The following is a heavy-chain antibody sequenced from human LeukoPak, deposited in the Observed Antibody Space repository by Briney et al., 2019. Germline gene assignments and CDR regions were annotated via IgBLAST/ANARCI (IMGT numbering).Heavy chain of an antibody. V-gene: IGHV4-59*11. CDR2: VYYIGST. CDR1: GGSISSHY. D-gene: IGHD3-3*01. CDR3: ARVGDFWSGYLPYFDS. Sequence: SETLSLTCTVSGGSISSHYWSWIRQPPGKGLEWIGYVYYIGSTNYSPSLESRVFISLDTSKSQFSLKLNSVTAADTAVYYCARVGDFWSGYLPYFDSWDQGTLVTVSS. J-gene: IGHJ4*02.